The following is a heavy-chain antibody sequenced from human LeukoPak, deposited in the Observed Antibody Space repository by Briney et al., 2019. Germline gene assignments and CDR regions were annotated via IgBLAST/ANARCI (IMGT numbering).Heavy chain of an antibody. Sequence: PGGSLRLSCTASGFTFSSFWMAWVRQAPGKGLEWVANIKQDGSLQYYGDSVKGRFTISRDNAKNSLYLQMNNLRAEDTALYYCATSYDSSGCDWGQGTLVTVSS. D-gene: IGHD3-22*01. CDR1: GFTFSSFW. J-gene: IGHJ4*02. CDR3: ATSYDSSGCD. V-gene: IGHV3-7*01. CDR2: IKQDGSLQ.